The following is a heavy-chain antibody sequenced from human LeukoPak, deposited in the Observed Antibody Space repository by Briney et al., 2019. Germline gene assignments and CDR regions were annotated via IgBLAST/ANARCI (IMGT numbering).Heavy chain of an antibody. Sequence: SETLPLTCTVSGGSISSYYWSWIRQPPGKGLEWIGYIYYSGSTNYNPSLRSRVTISVDTSKNQFSLKLSSVTAADTAVYYCACLGGRSRYYGMDVWGQGTTVTVSS. CDR3: ACLGGRSRYYGMDV. D-gene: IGHD4-23*01. CDR1: GGSISSYY. J-gene: IGHJ6*02. CDR2: IYYSGST. V-gene: IGHV4-59*01.